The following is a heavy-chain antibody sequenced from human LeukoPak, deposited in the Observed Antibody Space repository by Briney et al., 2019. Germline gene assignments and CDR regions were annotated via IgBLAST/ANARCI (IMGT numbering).Heavy chain of an antibody. D-gene: IGHD2-2*01. CDR2: IIPIFGTA. J-gene: IGHJ6*03. CDR1: GGTFSSYA. CDR3: ARVAVVPAALYYYYYMDV. V-gene: IGHV1-69*13. Sequence: ASVKVSCKASGGTFSSYAISWVRQAPGQGLEWMGGIIPIFGTANYAQKFQGRVTITADESTGTAYMELSSLRSEDTAVYYCARVAVVPAALYYYYYMDVWGKGTTVTVSS.